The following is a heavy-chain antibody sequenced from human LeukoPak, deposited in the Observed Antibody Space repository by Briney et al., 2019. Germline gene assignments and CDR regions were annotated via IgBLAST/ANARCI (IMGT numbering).Heavy chain of an antibody. CDR3: ARGTGDPPFFDY. CDR1: GYTFTGYY. J-gene: IGHJ4*02. Sequence: ASVKVSCKASGYTFTGYYMHWVRQAPGQGLEWMGRLNPNSGGTNFAQKFQGRVTMTRDTSINTAYMELSRLRSDDTAVYYCARGTGDPPFFDYWGQGTLVTVSS. D-gene: IGHD7-27*01. V-gene: IGHV1-2*06. CDR2: LNPNSGGT.